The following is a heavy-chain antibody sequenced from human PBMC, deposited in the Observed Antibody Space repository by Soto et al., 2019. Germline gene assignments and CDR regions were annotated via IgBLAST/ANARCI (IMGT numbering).Heavy chain of an antibody. V-gene: IGHV1-18*01. D-gene: IGHD4-17*01. CDR1: GYTFTSYG. Sequence: ASVNVSCKASGYTFTSYGISWVRQAPGQGLEWMGWISAYNGNTNYAQKLQGRVTMTTDTSTSTAYMELRSLRSDDTAVYYCARDPTVWLDFDSSYYGMDVWGKGPTVTGSS. J-gene: IGHJ6*04. CDR2: ISAYNGNT. CDR3: ARDPTVWLDFDSSYYGMDV.